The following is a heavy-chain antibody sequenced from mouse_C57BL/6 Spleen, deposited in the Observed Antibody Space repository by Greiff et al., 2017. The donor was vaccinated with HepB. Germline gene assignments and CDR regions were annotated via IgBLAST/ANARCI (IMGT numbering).Heavy chain of an antibody. V-gene: IGHV1-64*01. CDR3: ARDDGYYDAMDY. CDR2: IHPNSGST. CDR1: GYTFTSYW. D-gene: IGHD2-3*01. J-gene: IGHJ4*01. Sequence: QVQLQQPGAELVKPGASVKLSCKASGYTFTSYWMHWVKQRPGQGLEWIGMIHPNSGSTNYNEKFKSKATLTVDKSSSTAYMQLISLTSEDAAVYYCARDDGYYDAMDYWGQGTSVTVSS.